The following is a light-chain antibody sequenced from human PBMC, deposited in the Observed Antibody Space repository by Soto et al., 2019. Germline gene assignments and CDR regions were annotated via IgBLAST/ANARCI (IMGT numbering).Light chain of an antibody. CDR2: GVT. V-gene: IGLV2-14*01. CDR3: SSYTSASTRLYL. Sequence: QSALTQPASVSGSPGQSITISCTGTSSDVGGYNYVSWYQQHPGIAPKLLIYGVTNRPSGVSTRFSGSKSGNTASLTISGLQAEDEADYYCSSYTSASTRLYLFGTGTKLTVL. J-gene: IGLJ1*01. CDR1: SSDVGGYNY.